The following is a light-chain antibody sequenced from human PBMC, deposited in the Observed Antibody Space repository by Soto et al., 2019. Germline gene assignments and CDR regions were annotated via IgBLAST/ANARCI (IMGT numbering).Light chain of an antibody. J-gene: IGKJ1*01. V-gene: IGKV1-33*01. CDR3: QQYDNLPWT. CDR2: DAS. CDR1: QDISNY. Sequence: DIQMTQSPSSLSASVGDRVTITCQASQDISNYLNWYQQKPGKAPKLLIYDASNLETGVSLRFSGGGSGTDFTFTISSLQPEDIATYYCQQYDNLPWTFGQGTKVEIK.